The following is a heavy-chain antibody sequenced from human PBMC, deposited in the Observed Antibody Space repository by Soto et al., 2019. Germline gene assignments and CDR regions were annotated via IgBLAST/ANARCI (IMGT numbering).Heavy chain of an antibody. Sequence: GGSLRLSCAASGFTFDDYAMHWVRQAPGKGLEWVSGISWNSGSIGYADSVKGRFTISRDNAKNSLYLQMNSLRAEDTALYYCAKDTSIGSPVTIWGYAFDIRAQRTTVTGSS. J-gene: IGHJ3*02. D-gene: IGHD3-16*01. CDR1: GFTFDDYA. CDR3: AKDTSIGSPVTIWGYAFDI. V-gene: IGHV3-9*01. CDR2: ISWNSGSI.